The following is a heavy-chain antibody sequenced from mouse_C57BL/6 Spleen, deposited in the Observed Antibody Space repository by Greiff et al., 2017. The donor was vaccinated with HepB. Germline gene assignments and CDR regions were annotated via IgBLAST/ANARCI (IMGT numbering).Heavy chain of an antibody. CDR1: GFTFSDYG. CDR3: ARDYYGSSWFAY. V-gene: IGHV5-17*01. D-gene: IGHD1-1*01. CDR2: ISSGSSTI. Sequence: EVKVVESGGGLVKPGGSLKLSCAASGFTFSDYGMHWVRQAPEKGLEWVAYISSGSSTIYYADTVKGRFTISRDNAKNTLFPQMTSLRSEDTAMYYCARDYYGSSWFAYWGQGTLVTVSA. J-gene: IGHJ3*01.